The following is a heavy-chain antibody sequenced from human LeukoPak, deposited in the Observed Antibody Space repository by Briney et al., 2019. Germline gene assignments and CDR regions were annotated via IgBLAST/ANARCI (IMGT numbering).Heavy chain of an antibody. D-gene: IGHD6-6*01. CDR1: GFSFSNYA. V-gene: IGHV3-23*01. J-gene: IGHJ4*02. Sequence: GGSLRLSCVPSGFSFSNYAMSWVRQAPGKGLEWVSSISGSGGSTHYVDSVKGRFTISRDNSKNMLYLQMNSLRAEDTAVYYCAKWKYSNSGIDDYWGQGTLVTVSS. CDR3: AKWKYSNSGIDDY. CDR2: ISGSGGST.